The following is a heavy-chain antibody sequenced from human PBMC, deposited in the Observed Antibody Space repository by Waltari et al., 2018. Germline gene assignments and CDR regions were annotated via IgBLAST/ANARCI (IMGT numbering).Heavy chain of an antibody. D-gene: IGHD2-15*01. V-gene: IGHV4-59*01. Sequence: QVQLQESGPGLVKPSETLSLTCTVSGGSISSYYWSWIRQPPGKGLEWIGYIYYSGSTNYNPSLKSRVTISVDTSKNQFSLKLSSVTAADTAVYYCASYGGNPSIGIYWGQGTLVTVSS. CDR3: ASYGGNPSIGIY. J-gene: IGHJ4*02. CDR2: IYYSGST. CDR1: GGSISSYY.